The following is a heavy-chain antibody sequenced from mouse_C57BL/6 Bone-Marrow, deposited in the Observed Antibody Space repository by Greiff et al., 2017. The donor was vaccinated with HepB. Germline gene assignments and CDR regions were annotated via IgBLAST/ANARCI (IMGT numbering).Heavy chain of an antibody. V-gene: IGHV1-55*01. Sequence: QVQLQQPGAELVKPGASVKMSCKASGYTFTSYWITWVKQRPGQGLEWIGDIYPGSGSTNYNEKFKSKATLTVDTSSSTAYMQLSSLTSEDSAVYYCARTYSNFSYAMDYWGQGTSVTVSS. CDR1: GYTFTSYW. D-gene: IGHD2-5*01. CDR2: IYPGSGST. J-gene: IGHJ4*01. CDR3: ARTYSNFSYAMDY.